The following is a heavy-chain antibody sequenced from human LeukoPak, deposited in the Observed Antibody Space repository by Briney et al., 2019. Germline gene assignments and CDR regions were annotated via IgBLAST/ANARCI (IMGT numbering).Heavy chain of an antibody. V-gene: IGHV3-23*01. CDR1: AFTFSSYA. CDR2: ISGSGGST. CDR3: AKDVGSRYYDSSGYPDY. J-gene: IGHJ4*02. Sequence: GGSLRLSCAAAAFTFSSYAMSCVRQAPGKGLEWVSAISGSGGSTYYADSVKGRLTISRDNSKNTLYLQMNSLRAEDTAVYYRAKDVGSRYYDSSGYPDYCVQGSLVTVSS. D-gene: IGHD3-22*01.